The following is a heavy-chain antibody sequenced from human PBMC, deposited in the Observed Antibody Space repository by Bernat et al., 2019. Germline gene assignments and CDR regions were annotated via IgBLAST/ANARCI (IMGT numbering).Heavy chain of an antibody. J-gene: IGHJ3*02. D-gene: IGHD1-14*01. CDR1: GGSMSSYY. V-gene: IGHV4-59*01. CDR2: IYYTGST. Sequence: QVQLQESGPGLVKPSETLSLTCTVSGGSMSSYYWSWILQPPVKLLEWIGFIYYTGSTNYNPSLKSRVTISLDRSKNQFSLKLSSVTAADTAVYYCARDRYEPGVDVFEIWGQGTMVTVYS. CDR3: ARDRYEPGVDVFEI.